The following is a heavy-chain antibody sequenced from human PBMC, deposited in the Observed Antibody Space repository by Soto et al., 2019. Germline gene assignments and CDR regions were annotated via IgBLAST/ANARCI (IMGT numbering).Heavy chain of an antibody. J-gene: IGHJ3*02. D-gene: IGHD2-15*01. CDR1: GYTFTSYG. V-gene: IGHV1-18*01. CDR3: ARAIFLGYCSGGSCYHAFDI. Sequence: ASVKVSCKASGYTFTSYGISWVRQAPGQGLEWMGWIIAYNVNTNYAQKFQGRVTMTTDTSTSTAYMELRSLRSDDTAVYYFARAIFLGYCSGGSCYHAFDIWGQGTMVTVSS. CDR2: IIAYNVNT.